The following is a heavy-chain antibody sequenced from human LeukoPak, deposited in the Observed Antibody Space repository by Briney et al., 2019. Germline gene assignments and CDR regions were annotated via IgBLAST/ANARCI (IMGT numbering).Heavy chain of an antibody. CDR2: IWYDGSNK. CDR3: AKGIAEEIYGMDV. Sequence: GGSLRLSCAASGFTFSSYGMHWVRQAPGKGLEWVAVIWYDGSNKYYADSVKGRFTISRDNAKNSLYLQMNSLRAEDTALYYCAKGIAEEIYGMDVWGQGTTVTVSS. CDR1: GFTFSSYG. J-gene: IGHJ6*02. D-gene: IGHD6-13*01. V-gene: IGHV3-33*03.